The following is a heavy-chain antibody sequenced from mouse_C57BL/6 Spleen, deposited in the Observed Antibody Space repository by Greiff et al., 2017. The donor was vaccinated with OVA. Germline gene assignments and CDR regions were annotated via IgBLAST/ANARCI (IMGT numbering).Heavy chain of an antibody. D-gene: IGHD4-1*01. J-gene: IGHJ3*01. V-gene: IGHV1-82*01. CDR3: ARQDWDGAY. Sequence: VKLVESGPEQVKPGASVKISCKASGYAFSSSWMNWVKQRPGKGLEWIGRIYPGDGDTNYNGKFKGKATLTADKSSSTAYMQLSSLTSEDSAVYFCARQDWDGAYWGKGTLVTVSA. CDR1: GYAFSSSW. CDR2: IYPGDGDT.